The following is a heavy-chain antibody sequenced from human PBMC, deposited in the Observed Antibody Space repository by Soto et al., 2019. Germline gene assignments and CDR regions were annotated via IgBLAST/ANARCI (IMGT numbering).Heavy chain of an antibody. Sequence: QVQLVQSGAEVKKPGASVKVSCTTSGYTFTNYYIHWVRQAPGQGLGWMGVINPGAGDTTYAPKFPGRITKTREPSPGQGYMELGRLKSEDPALYYLAGGPKIAVMGPPPTWGQGNLVT. V-gene: IGHV1-46*01. J-gene: IGHJ5*02. CDR1: GYTFTNYY. CDR3: AGGPKIAVMGPPPT. CDR2: INPGAGDT. D-gene: IGHD2-8*01.